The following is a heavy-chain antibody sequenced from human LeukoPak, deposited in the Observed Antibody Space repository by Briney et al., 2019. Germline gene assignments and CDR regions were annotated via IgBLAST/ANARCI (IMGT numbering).Heavy chain of an antibody. CDR3: ARDGLEFAFDI. Sequence: GGTLRLSCAASGFTFSSYGMSWVRQAPGKGLEWVSAISGSGGSTYYADSVKGRFTISRDNSKNSLYLQMNSLRAEDTAVYYCARDGLEFAFDIWGQGTMVTVSS. J-gene: IGHJ3*02. CDR2: ISGSGGST. V-gene: IGHV3-23*01. CDR1: GFTFSSYG. D-gene: IGHD3-10*01.